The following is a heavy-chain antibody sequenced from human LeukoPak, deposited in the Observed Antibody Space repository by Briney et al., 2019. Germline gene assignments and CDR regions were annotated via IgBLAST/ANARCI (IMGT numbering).Heavy chain of an antibody. D-gene: IGHD1-26*01. Sequence: GGSLRLSCAASGFIVSSSYMTWVRQAPGEGLEWVSVIYSGGSTYYADSVKGRFTISIDSSKNTLYLQMKGLRAEDTAVYYCARGRVGATTCFDYWGQGTLVTVSS. V-gene: IGHV3-66*02. CDR1: GFIVSSSY. CDR3: ARGRVGATTCFDY. CDR2: IYSGGST. J-gene: IGHJ4*02.